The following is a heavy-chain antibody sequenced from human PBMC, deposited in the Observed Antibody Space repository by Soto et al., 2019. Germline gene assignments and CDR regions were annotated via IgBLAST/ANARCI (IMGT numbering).Heavy chain of an antibody. V-gene: IGHV3-23*01. J-gene: IGHJ4*02. CDR3: AKGRGGSGSLTPRVDF. CDR2: ISGGGDTK. Sequence: VQLLASGGGLVQPGGSLRLSCAASGFTFNNYAMTWVRQAPGKGLEWVSAISGGGDTKSYADSVKGRFTVSRDGSKNTLYLQMSSLRAEDTALYYCAKGRGGSGSLTPRVDFWGQGTLVTVSS. CDR1: GFTFNNYA. D-gene: IGHD3-10*01.